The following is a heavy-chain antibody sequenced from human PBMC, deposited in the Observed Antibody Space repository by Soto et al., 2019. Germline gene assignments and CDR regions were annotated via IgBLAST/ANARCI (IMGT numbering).Heavy chain of an antibody. CDR1: GFTFSSYA. Sequence: GGSLRLSCAASGFTFSSYAMSWVRQAPGKGLEWVSAISGSGGSTYYADSVKGRFTISRDNSKNTLYLQMNSLRAEDTAVYYCAKVSEQWLALYYFDYWGQGTLVTVSS. J-gene: IGHJ4*02. V-gene: IGHV3-23*01. CDR3: AKVSEQWLALYYFDY. D-gene: IGHD6-19*01. CDR2: ISGSGGST.